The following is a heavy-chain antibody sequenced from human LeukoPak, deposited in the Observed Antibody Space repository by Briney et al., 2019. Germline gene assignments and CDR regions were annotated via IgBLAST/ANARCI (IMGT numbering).Heavy chain of an antibody. D-gene: IGHD3-22*01. J-gene: IGHJ4*02. CDR2: IKQDGSEK. CDR3: ARRYYYDSSGYSFDY. CDR1: GFTFSSYW. V-gene: IGHV3-7*01. Sequence: GGSLRLSCAASGFTFSSYWMSWVRQAPGKGLEWVANIKQDGSEKYYVDSVKGRFTISRDNAKTSLYLQMNSLRAEDTAVYYCARRYYYDSSGYSFDYWGQGTLVTVSS.